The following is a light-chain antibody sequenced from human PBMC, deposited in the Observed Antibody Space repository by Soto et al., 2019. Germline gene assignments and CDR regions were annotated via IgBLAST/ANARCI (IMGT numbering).Light chain of an antibody. CDR2: DAS. V-gene: IGKV3-11*01. CDR3: QQRYNWPPLT. J-gene: IGKJ4*01. Sequence: EIVLTQSPETLSLSPGERVTLSCRASESVSSYLAWYQQQPGQAPRLLIYDASNRATGIPARFSGSGSGTDFTLTISSLEPDDFAVYYYQQRYNWPPLTFGGGTKVEIK. CDR1: ESVSSY.